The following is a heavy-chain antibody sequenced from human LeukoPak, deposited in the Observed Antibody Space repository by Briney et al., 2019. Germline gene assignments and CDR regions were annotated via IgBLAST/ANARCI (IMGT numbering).Heavy chain of an antibody. V-gene: IGHV4-61*02. CDR1: GGSISSGSYY. Sequence: PSETLSLTCTVSGGSISSGSYYWSWIRQPAGKGLEWIGRIYTSGSTNYNPSLKSRAAISVDTSKNQFSLKLSSVTAADTAVYYCANTMVRGVISRTYFDYWGQGTLVTVSS. CDR2: IYTSGST. CDR3: ANTMVRGVISRTYFDY. J-gene: IGHJ4*02. D-gene: IGHD3-10*01.